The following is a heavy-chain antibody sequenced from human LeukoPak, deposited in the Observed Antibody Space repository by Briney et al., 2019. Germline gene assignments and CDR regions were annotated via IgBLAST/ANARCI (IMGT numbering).Heavy chain of an antibody. CDR2: IRYDGSSK. J-gene: IGHJ4*02. CDR3: ARDQAGSGHYADY. Sequence: PGGSLRLSCAASGFTFSSCAMHWVRQAPGKGLEWLAYIRYDGSSKYYADFVKGRFTISRDYSKNTLYLHMNSPRAEDTAVYYCARDQAGSGHYADYWGQGTLVTVSS. D-gene: IGHD3-10*01. V-gene: IGHV3-30*02. CDR1: GFTFSSCA.